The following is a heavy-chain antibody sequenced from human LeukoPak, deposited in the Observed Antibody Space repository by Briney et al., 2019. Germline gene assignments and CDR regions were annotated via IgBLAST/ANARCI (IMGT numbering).Heavy chain of an antibody. J-gene: IGHJ4*02. CDR3: ARDAGYSSYDEGYFDY. CDR2: ISAYNGNT. D-gene: IGHD5-12*01. CDR1: DYTFTSYG. Sequence: ASVKLSCKASDYTFTSYGISWVRQAPGQGLEWMGWISAYNGNTNYAQKLQGRVTMTTDTSTSTAYMELRSLRSDDTAVCYCARDAGYSSYDEGYFDYWGQGTLVTVSS. V-gene: IGHV1-18*04.